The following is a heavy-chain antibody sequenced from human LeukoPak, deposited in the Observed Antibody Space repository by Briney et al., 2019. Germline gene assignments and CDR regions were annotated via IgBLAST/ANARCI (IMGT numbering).Heavy chain of an antibody. CDR3: ASHTVVEYFQH. CDR1: GYTFTSYG. CDR2: ISAYNGNT. J-gene: IGHJ1*01. D-gene: IGHD4-23*01. V-gene: IGHV1-18*01. Sequence: ASVTVSFMASGYTFTSYGISWVRQAPGQGLDGMGWISAYNGNTNYAQKLQGRVTMTTDTSTSTAYMELRSLRADDTAVYYCASHTVVEYFQHWGQGTLVTVSS.